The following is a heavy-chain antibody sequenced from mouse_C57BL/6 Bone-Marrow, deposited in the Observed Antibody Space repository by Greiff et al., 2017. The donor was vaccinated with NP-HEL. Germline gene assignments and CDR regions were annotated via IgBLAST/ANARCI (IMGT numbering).Heavy chain of an antibody. J-gene: IGHJ3*01. V-gene: IGHV5-4*03. CDR1: GFTFSSYA. Sequence: EVMLVESGGGLVKPGGSLKLSCAASGFTFSSYAMSWVRQTPEKRLEWVATISDGGSYTYYPDNVKGRFTISRDNAKNNLYLQMSHLKSEDTAMYYCAKIPYYSNYEFAYWGQGTLVTVSA. D-gene: IGHD2-5*01. CDR3: AKIPYYSNYEFAY. CDR2: ISDGGSYT.